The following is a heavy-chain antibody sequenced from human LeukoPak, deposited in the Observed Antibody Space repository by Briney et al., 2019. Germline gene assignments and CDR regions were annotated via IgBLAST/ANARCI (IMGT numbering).Heavy chain of an antibody. CDR2: IYPGDSDT. D-gene: IGHD3-9*01. CDR1: GYSFSTYW. J-gene: IGHJ4*02. Sequence: GESLKISYKGAGYSFSTYWIAWVRQMPGKGLEWMGIIYPGDSDTRYSPSFQGQVTISADRSISTAYLQWSSLKASDTAMYYCARQSCDILTGYSEGAFDNWGQGTLVTVSS. CDR3: ARQSCDILTGYSEGAFDN. V-gene: IGHV5-51*01.